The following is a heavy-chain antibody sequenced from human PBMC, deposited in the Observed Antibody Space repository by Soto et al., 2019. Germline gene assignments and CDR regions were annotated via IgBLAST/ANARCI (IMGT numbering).Heavy chain of an antibody. CDR1: GGSISSYY. J-gene: IGHJ6*03. Sequence: QVQLQESGPGLVKPSETLYLTCTVSGGSISSYYWSWIRQPPGKRREWIGHIYYSGSNNYNPSLKSRVTISVDTSKNQFYLKLSSVTAADTAVYYCARLIGDYNYYLDVWGKGTTVTVSS. CDR2: IYYSGSN. CDR3: ARLIGDYNYYLDV. D-gene: IGHD2-15*01. V-gene: IGHV4-59*08.